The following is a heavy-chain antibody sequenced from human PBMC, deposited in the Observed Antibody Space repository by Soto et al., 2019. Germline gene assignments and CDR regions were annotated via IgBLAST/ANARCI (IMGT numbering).Heavy chain of an antibody. CDR3: AKDQAAAGSYYFDF. V-gene: IGHV4-39*02. D-gene: IGHD6-13*01. Sequence: PSETLSLTCTVSGGSISSSSYYWGWIRQPPGKGLEWIGSMYYSGGTYYNPSLRSRVTISVDTSKNQFSLKLTSVIAADTAVYYCAKDQAAAGSYYFDFWGQGTLVTVSS. CDR1: GGSISSSSYY. J-gene: IGHJ4*02. CDR2: MYYSGGT.